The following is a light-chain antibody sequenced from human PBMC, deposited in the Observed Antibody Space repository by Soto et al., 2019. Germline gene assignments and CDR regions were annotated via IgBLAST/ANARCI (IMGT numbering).Light chain of an antibody. CDR1: SSNIGAGYD. J-gene: IGLJ2*01. CDR2: GNS. Sequence: QFVLTQPPSVSGAPGQRVTISCTGRSSNIGAGYDVHWYKQLPGTAPKLLIYGNSNRPSGVPDRFSGSKSGTSASLAITGLQAEDEADYYCQSYDSSLSGYVVFGGGTKLTVL. V-gene: IGLV1-40*01. CDR3: QSYDSSLSGYVV.